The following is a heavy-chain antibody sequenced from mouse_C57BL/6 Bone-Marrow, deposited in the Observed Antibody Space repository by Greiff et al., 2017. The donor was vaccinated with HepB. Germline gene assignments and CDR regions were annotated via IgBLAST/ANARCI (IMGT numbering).Heavy chain of an antibody. J-gene: IGHJ3*01. CDR2: IYPRSGNT. CDR3: ARRNYGPAWFAY. CDR1: GYTFTSYG. Sequence: VQLQQSGAELARPGASVKLSCKASGYTFTSYGISWVKQRTGQGLEWIGEIYPRSGNTYYNEKFKGKATLTADKSSSTAYMELRSLTSEDSAVYFWARRNYGPAWFAYWGQGTLVTVSA. V-gene: IGHV1-81*01. D-gene: IGHD1-1*01.